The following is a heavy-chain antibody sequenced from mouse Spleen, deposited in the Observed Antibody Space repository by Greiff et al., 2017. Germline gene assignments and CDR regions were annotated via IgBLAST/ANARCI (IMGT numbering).Heavy chain of an antibody. J-gene: IGHJ3*01. CDR2: IYPRDGST. D-gene: IGHD1-1*01. CDR1: GYTFTSYD. V-gene: IGHV1-85*01. CDR3: ARIRYYGREGFAY. Sequence: VKLMESGPELVKPGASVKLSCKASGYTFTSYDINWVKQRPGQGLEWIGWIYPRDGSTKYNEKFKGKATLTVDTSSSTAYMELHSLTSEDSAVYFCARIRYYGREGFAYWGQGTLVTVSA.